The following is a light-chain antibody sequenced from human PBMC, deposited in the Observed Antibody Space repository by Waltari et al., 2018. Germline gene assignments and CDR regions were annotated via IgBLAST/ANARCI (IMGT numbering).Light chain of an antibody. CDR3: QSYDTSLSVV. V-gene: IGLV1-40*01. CDR2: GST. J-gene: IGLJ3*02. CDR1: GPNIGAGYD. Sequence: QSVLTQPPSVSGAPGPRVTISCTGSGPNIGAGYDFHWYQQLPRAAPKPLIYGSTSRPLGVPARFFGSTSGTSASLAITGLQAEDEADYYCQSYDTSLSVVFGGGTKLTVL.